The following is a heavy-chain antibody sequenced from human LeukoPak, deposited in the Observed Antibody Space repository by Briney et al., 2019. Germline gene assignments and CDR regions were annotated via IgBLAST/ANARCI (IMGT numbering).Heavy chain of an antibody. CDR2: IYSGGST. V-gene: IGHV3-53*01. CDR3: ARAEEDYYDSSGYSNCFDP. CDR1: GFTVSSNY. Sequence: GGSLRLSCAASGFTVSSNYMSWVRQAPGKGLEWVADIYSGGSTYYADSVKGRFTISRDNSKNTLYLQMNSLRAEDTAVYYCARAEEDYYDSSGYSNCFDPWGQGTLVTVSS. D-gene: IGHD3-22*01. J-gene: IGHJ5*02.